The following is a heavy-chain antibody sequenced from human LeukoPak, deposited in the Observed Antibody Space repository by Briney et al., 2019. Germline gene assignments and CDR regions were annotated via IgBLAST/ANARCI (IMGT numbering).Heavy chain of an antibody. CDR2: IYTSGST. CDR3: ARGGNYWPQWWFDP. CDR1: GGSFSGYY. D-gene: IGHD1-26*01. V-gene: IGHV4-59*10. Sequence: SETLSLTCAVYGGSFSGYYWSWIRQPAGKGLEWIGRIYTSGSTNYNPSLKSRVTMSVDTSKNQFSLELNSVTPADTAVYYCARGGNYWPQWWFDPWGRGTLVSVSS. J-gene: IGHJ5*02.